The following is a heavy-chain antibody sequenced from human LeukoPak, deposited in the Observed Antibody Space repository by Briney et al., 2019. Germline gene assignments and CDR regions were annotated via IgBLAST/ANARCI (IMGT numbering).Heavy chain of an antibody. CDR1: GFTFSSYG. V-gene: IGHV3-33*06. D-gene: IGHD5-18*01. CDR3: AKDHYLVVRIQLWLPDY. Sequence: GRSLRLSCAASGFTFSSYGMHWVRQAPGKGLEWGAVIWYDGSNKYYADSVKGRFTISRDNSKNTLYLQMTSLRAEDTAVYYCAKDHYLVVRIQLWLPDYWGQGTLVTVSS. CDR2: IWYDGSNK. J-gene: IGHJ4*02.